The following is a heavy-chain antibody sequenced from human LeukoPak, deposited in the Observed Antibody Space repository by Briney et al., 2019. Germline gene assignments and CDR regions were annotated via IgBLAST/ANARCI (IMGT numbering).Heavy chain of an antibody. CDR2: IRYDGSNN. CDR1: GFTFSSFG. J-gene: IGHJ4*02. CDR3: AKDAAYYYESSRHHFDY. Sequence: GGSLRLSCAASGFTFSSFGMHWVRQAPGKGLEWVAFIRYDGSNNYYRDSVKGRFTISRDNPKNTLSLQMNSLRAEDTAVYYCAKDAAYYYESSRHHFDYWGQGTLVTVSS. D-gene: IGHD3-22*01. V-gene: IGHV3-30*02.